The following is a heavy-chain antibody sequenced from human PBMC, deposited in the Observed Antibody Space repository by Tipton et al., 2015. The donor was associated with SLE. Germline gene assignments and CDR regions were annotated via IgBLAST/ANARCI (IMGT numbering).Heavy chain of an antibody. J-gene: IGHJ6*02. V-gene: IGHV3-74*01. CDR1: GFTFPNYW. D-gene: IGHD6-19*01. CDR2: LSTDGSVT. Sequence: LRLSCAASGFTFPNYWMHWGRQAPGKGLVWVSRLSTDGSVTTYADSVKGRLTISRDNAKNTLYLQMRSLRVEDTGIYYCARAPTISVAGATDPFGMDVWGPGTRVTVSS. CDR3: ARAPTISVAGATDPFGMDV.